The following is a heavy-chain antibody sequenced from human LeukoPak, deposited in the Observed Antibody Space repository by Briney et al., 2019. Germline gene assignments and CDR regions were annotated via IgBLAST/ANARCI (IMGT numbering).Heavy chain of an antibody. D-gene: IGHD2/OR15-2a*01. CDR3: ARDFSAAFDI. J-gene: IGHJ3*02. CDR2: IYYSGST. CDR1: GGSISSYY. Sequence: TSETLPLTCTVSGGSISSYYWTWIRQPPGKGLEWIGYIYYSGSTDYNPSLKSRVTISVDTSKNQFSLKLSSVTAADTAVYYCARDFSAAFDIWGQGTMVTVSS. V-gene: IGHV4-59*01.